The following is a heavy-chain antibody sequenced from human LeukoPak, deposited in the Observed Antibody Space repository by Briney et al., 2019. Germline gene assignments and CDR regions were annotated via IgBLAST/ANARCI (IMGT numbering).Heavy chain of an antibody. Sequence: PSETLSLTCTVSGGSISSYYWSWIRQPPGKGLEWIGYIYYSGSTNYNPSLKSRVTISVDTSKNQFSLKLSSVTAADTAVYYCARDLHSWYFDLWGRGTLVTVSS. D-gene: IGHD4-11*01. CDR2: IYYSGST. CDR3: ARDLHSWYFDL. CDR1: GGSISSYY. V-gene: IGHV4-59*01. J-gene: IGHJ2*01.